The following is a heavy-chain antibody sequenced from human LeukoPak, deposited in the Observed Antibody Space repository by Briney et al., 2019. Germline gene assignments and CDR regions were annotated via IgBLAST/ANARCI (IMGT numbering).Heavy chain of an antibody. D-gene: IGHD3-3*01. Sequence: PGGSLRLSCAASGFTFSSYAMHWVRQAPGKGLEWVAVISYDGSNKYYADSVKGRFTISRDNSKNTLYLQMNSLRAEDTAVYYCARAIGIWSGYSYWGQGTLVTVSS. CDR3: ARAIGIWSGYSY. CDR2: ISYDGSNK. CDR1: GFTFSSYA. J-gene: IGHJ4*02. V-gene: IGHV3-30*04.